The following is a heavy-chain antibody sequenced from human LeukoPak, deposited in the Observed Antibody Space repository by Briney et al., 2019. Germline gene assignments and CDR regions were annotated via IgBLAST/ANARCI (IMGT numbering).Heavy chain of an antibody. J-gene: IGHJ4*02. D-gene: IGHD3-22*01. Sequence: GGSLRLSCAASGFTFSSYAMSWVRQAPGKGLEWVSAISGSGGSTYYADSVKGRFTISRDNSKNTLYLQMGSLRAEDMAVYYCARVVDYYDSSGYSAFFDYWGQGTLVTVSS. CDR1: GFTFSSYA. CDR3: ARVVDYYDSSGYSAFFDY. CDR2: ISGSGGST. V-gene: IGHV3-23*01.